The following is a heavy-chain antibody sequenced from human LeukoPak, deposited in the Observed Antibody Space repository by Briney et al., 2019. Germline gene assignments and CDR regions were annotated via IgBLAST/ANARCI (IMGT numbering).Heavy chain of an antibody. V-gene: IGHV3-7*01. CDR2: IKEDGSEK. D-gene: IGHD6-19*01. CDR1: GFTFSSYW. J-gene: IGHJ4*02. CDR3: ARKTSGRSDY. Sequence: GGSLRLSCAASGFTFSSYWMSWVRQAPGKGLEWVANIKEDGSEKYYVDSMKGRFTISRDNAKNSLYLQMNSLRAEDAAVYYCARKTSGRSDYWGQGTLVTVSS.